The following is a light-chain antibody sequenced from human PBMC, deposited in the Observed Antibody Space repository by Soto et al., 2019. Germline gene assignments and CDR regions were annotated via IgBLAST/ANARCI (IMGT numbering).Light chain of an antibody. CDR2: GAS. CDR1: QSVSSSY. Sequence: EIVLTQSPGTLSLSPGERATLSCRASQSVSSSYLAWYQQKPGQAPRLLIYGASSRATGIPDRFSGSGSGTDFTLTISRLEPEDFEVYYCQQYGSSPWKFGQGTKVDIX. J-gene: IGKJ1*01. V-gene: IGKV3-20*01. CDR3: QQYGSSPWK.